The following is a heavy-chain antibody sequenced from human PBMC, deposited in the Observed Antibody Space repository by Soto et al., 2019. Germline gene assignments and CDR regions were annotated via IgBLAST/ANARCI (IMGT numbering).Heavy chain of an antibody. V-gene: IGHV4-4*02. J-gene: IGHJ6*02. Sequence: SETLSLTCAVSGGSISSSNWWSWVRQPPGKGLEWIGEIYHSGSTNYNPSLKSRVTISVDKSKNQFSLKLSSVTAADTAVYYCARDQDTVLVPAANGMDVWGQGTTVTVSS. CDR1: GGSISSSNW. D-gene: IGHD2-2*01. CDR3: ARDQDTVLVPAANGMDV. CDR2: IYHSGST.